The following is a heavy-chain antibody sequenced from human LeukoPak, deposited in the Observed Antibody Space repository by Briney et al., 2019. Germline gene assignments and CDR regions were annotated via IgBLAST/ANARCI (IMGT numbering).Heavy chain of an antibody. CDR3: ARPEDGYSYYDY. D-gene: IGHD5-18*01. Sequence: GGSLRLSCAASGFTFSSYWMSWVRQAPGKGLEWVANIKQDGSEKYYVDSVKGRFTISRDNSKNTLYLQMGSLRAEDTAVYSCARPEDGYSYYDYWGQGTLVTVSS. V-gene: IGHV3-7*01. CDR1: GFTFSSYW. CDR2: IKQDGSEK. J-gene: IGHJ4*02.